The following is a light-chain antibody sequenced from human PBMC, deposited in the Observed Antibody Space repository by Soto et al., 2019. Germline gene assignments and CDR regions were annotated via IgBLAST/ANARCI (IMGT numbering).Light chain of an antibody. CDR2: DAS. Sequence: AIHLTQSPSSLSASVGDRVTVTCRAGQDIKNALVWYQQKPGKAPKLLIYDASNLESGVPSRFSGSGSGTAFTLTISSLQPDDSATYYCQQFKSSPVSFGPGTKVEI. V-gene: IGKV1-13*02. CDR3: QQFKSSPVS. CDR1: QDIKNA. J-gene: IGKJ3*01.